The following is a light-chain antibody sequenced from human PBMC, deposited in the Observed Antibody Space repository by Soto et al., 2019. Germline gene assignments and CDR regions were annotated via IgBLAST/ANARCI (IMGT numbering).Light chain of an antibody. CDR3: GTWDSRLSVAL. J-gene: IGLJ3*02. CDR1: SSNIGNNF. Sequence: QSVLTQPPSVSAAPGQKVTISCSGSSSNIGNNFVSWYQQFPGTAPQLLIYDNDMRPSGIPDPFSGSKSGTSATLAITGLQTGDEADYFCGTWDSRLSVALFGGGTKLTVL. V-gene: IGLV1-51*01. CDR2: DND.